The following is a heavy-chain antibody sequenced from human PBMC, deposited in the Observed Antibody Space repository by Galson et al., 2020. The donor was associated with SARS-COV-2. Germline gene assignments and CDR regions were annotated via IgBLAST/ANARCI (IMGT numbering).Heavy chain of an antibody. D-gene: IGHD1-1*01. CDR1: GFTFSSYS. CDR3: AREVNERWFDP. CDR2: ISSSSSTI. Sequence: GESLKIYCAASGFTFSSYSMNWVRQAPGKGLEWVSYISSSSSTIYYADSVKGRFTISRDNAKNSLYLQMNSLRAEDTAVYYCAREVNERWFDPWGQGTLVTVSS. J-gene: IGHJ5*02. V-gene: IGHV3-48*01.